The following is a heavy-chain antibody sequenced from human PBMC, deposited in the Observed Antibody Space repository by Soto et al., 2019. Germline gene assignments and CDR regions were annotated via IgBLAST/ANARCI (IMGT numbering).Heavy chain of an antibody. D-gene: IGHD3-10*01. J-gene: IGHJ3*02. V-gene: IGHV1-69*06. Sequence: QVQLVQSGAEVKKPGSSVKVSCKASGGTFSSYAISWVRQAPGQGLEWMGGIIPIFGTANYAQEFQGRVTITADKSTSTAYMELSSLRSEDTAVYYCARGYYGSGSYADAFDIWGQGTMVTVSS. CDR3: ARGYYGSGSYADAFDI. CDR2: IIPIFGTA. CDR1: GGTFSSYA.